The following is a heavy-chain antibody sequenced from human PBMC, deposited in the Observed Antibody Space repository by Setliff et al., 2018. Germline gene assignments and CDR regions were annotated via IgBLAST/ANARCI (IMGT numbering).Heavy chain of an antibody. J-gene: IGHJ2*01. CDR2: INWNGGST. Sequence: RPGGSLRLSCAASGFTFSSYSMNWVRQAPGKGLEWVSGINWNGGSTGYADSVKGRFTISRDNAKNSLYLQMNSLRAEDTALYHCARDCRYCSGGSPYWYFDLWGRGILVTVSS. CDR1: GFTFSSYS. D-gene: IGHD2-15*01. CDR3: ARDCRYCSGGSPYWYFDL. V-gene: IGHV3-20*01.